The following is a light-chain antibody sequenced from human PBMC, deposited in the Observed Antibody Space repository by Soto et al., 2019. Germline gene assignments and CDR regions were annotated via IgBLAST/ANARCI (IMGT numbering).Light chain of an antibody. CDR3: GADHGSGSNFVVV. CDR1: SGYSNYK. V-gene: IGLV9-49*01. Sequence: QAVVTQPPSASASLGASVTLTCTLSSGYSNYKVDWYQQRPGKGPRFVMRVGTGGIVGSKGDGIPDRFSVLGSGLNRDLTIKNIQEEDESDYHCGADHGSGSNFVVVFGGGTQLTVL. J-gene: IGLJ2*01. CDR2: VGTGGIVG.